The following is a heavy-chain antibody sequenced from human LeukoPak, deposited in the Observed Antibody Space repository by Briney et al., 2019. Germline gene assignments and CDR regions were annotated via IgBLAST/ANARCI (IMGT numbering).Heavy chain of an antibody. Sequence: SQTLSLTCTVSGGSISSGSYYWSWIRQPAGKGLEWIGRIYTSGSTNYNPSLNSRVTISVATSKNQFSLKLSSVTAADTAVYYCTRDNPGMTSTDTWGQGTLVTVSS. CDR3: TRDNPGMTSTDT. D-gene: IGHD1-1*01. CDR2: IYTSGST. V-gene: IGHV4-61*02. J-gene: IGHJ4*02. CDR1: GGSISSGSYY.